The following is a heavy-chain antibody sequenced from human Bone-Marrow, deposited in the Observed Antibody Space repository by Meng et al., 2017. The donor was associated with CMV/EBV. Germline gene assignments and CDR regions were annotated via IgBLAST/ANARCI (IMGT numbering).Heavy chain of an antibody. Sequence: SETLSLTCIVSGGSIFGYSWNWIRQPPGSGLEWIGYVSDSGTTNHNPSLKSRVSLSVDTSKKQFSLKLNSVTAADTAVYYCARTHLTGHSLDKWGQGTLVTVSS. CDR1: GGSIFGYS. J-gene: IGHJ4*02. CDR2: VSDSGTT. V-gene: IGHV4-59*01. D-gene: IGHD3-9*01. CDR3: ARTHLTGHSLDK.